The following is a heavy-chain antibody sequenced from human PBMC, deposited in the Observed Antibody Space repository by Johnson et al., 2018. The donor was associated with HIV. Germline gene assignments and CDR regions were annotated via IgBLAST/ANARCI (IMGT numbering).Heavy chain of an antibody. CDR3: ARSRWADDAFDG. J-gene: IGHJ3*01. CDR1: EFSFSTYW. Sequence: VQLVESGGRLVQPGGSLILSCAASEFSFSTYWMHWVRRVPGTGLVWLSRIDTEGSGTTYADSVKGRFTISRDNATNTVYLQMISLRAEDMAVYYCARSRWADDAFDGWGQGTMVTVSS. D-gene: IGHD1-26*01. V-gene: IGHV3-74*03. CDR2: IDTEGSGT.